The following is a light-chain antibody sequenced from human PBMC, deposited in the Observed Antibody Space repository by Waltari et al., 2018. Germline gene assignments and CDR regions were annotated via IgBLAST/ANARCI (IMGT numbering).Light chain of an antibody. CDR1: KLGDKY. J-gene: IGLJ2*01. V-gene: IGLV3-1*01. CDR3: QAWDSGTVV. Sequence: SYELTQPPSVSVSPGQTASIPCPGDKLGDKYASWYQQKPGQSPVLVIYQDDKRPSGIPERFSGSNSGNTATLTISGTQAMDEADFYCQAWDSGTVVFGGGTKLTVL. CDR2: QDD.